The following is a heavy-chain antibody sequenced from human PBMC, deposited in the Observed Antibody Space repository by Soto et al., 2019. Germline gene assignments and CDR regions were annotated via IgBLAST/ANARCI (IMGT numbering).Heavy chain of an antibody. J-gene: IGHJ4*02. V-gene: IGHV1-46*01. CDR3: ARSRERFDD. CDR1: GYTFTIYY. Sequence: XSVKVSCKASGYTFTIYYMHLVRQAPGQGLEWMGIINPSGGSTSYAQMFQGRVTMTRDTSTSTVYMELSSLRSEDTAIYYCARSRERFDDWGQGTLVTVSS. D-gene: IGHD1-1*01. CDR2: INPSGGST.